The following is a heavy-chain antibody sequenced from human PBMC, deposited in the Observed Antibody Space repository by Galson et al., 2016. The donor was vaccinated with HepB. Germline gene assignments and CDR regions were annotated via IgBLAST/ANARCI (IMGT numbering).Heavy chain of an antibody. CDR3: AKQKSLVERPRGLRKSYYFDY. D-gene: IGHD2-15*01. J-gene: IGHJ4*02. CDR2: VSGTGGTT. Sequence: SLRLSCAASGFTFSSFAMSWVRQAPGKGLEWVSAVSGTGGTTYYADSVKGRFTISRDNSRNTLYLQMNSLRAGDTATYYCAKQKSLVERPRGLRKSYYFDYWGQGTRVTVSS. V-gene: IGHV3-23*01. CDR1: GFTFSSFA.